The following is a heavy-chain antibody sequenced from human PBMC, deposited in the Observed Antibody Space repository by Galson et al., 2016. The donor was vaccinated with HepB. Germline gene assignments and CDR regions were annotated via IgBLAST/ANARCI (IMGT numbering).Heavy chain of an antibody. CDR1: GFIFSNCT. Sequence: SLRLSCAASGFIFSNCTMRWVRQAPGKGLEWVGVIWHDGGSQFYGDSGKGRFPISRDNSNNTLYLQMNNLRFEDTALYYCSRDPGYGGASAAFDVWGRGTRVTVSS. CDR3: SRDPGYGGASAAFDV. D-gene: IGHD5-12*01. V-gene: IGHV3-33*01. J-gene: IGHJ3*01. CDR2: IWHDGGSQ.